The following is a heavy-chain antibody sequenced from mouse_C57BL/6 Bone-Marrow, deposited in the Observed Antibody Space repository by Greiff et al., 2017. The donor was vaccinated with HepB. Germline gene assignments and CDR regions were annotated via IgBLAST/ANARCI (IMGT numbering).Heavy chain of an antibody. J-gene: IGHJ3*01. V-gene: IGHV1-9*01. CDR1: GYTFTGYW. CDR3: ASGWLQAY. CDR2: ILPGSGGT. Sequence: VQLQQSGAELMKPGASVKLSCKATGYTFTGYWIEWVKQRPGRGLEWIGEILPGSGGTNYNEKFKGKATLTADTSTNTAYMQLSSLTTDYSAIYCCASGWLQAYWGQGTLVTVSA. D-gene: IGHD2-3*01.